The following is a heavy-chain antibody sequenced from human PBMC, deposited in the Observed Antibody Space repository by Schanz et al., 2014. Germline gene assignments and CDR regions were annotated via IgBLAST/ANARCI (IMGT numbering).Heavy chain of an antibody. Sequence: VQLVDSGGGLVKPGGSLRLSCTASGFPFSDYFMAWIRQPPGRGLEWVSAINTGVNTYYADSVRGRFTISRDNSKNTLYLQMNSLRAEDTAVYYCAKVRYSSGWRGDYFDEWGQGTLVTVAS. D-gene: IGHD6-25*01. CDR3: AKVRYSSGWRGDYFDE. J-gene: IGHJ4*02. CDR1: GFPFSDYF. V-gene: IGHV3-23*04. CDR2: INTGVNT.